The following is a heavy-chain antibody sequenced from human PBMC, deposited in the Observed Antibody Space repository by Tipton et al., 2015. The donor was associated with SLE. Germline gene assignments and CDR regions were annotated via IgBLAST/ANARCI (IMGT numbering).Heavy chain of an antibody. CDR3: ARGREYQPLYCAFDI. CDR1: GGSFSGYY. J-gene: IGHJ3*02. V-gene: IGHV4-34*01. Sequence: LRLSCAVYGGSFSGYYWSWIRQPPGKGLEWIGEIYYSGSTYYNPSLKSRVTISVDTSKNQFSLKLSSVTAADTAVYYCARGREYQPLYCAFDIWGQGTMVTVSS. CDR2: IYYSGST. D-gene: IGHD2-2*02.